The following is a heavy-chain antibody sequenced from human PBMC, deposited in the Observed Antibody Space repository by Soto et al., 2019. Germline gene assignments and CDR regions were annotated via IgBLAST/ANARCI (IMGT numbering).Heavy chain of an antibody. V-gene: IGHV3-48*01. D-gene: IGHD3-10*01. J-gene: IGHJ4*02. Sequence: EVQLVESGGGLVQPGGSLRLSCAASGFTFSSYSMNWVRQAPGKGLEWVSYISSSSSTIYYADSVKGRFTISRDNAKNSLYLQMNSLRAEDTAVYYCASQPGGSGSYCDYWGQGTLVTVSS. CDR3: ASQPGGSGSYCDY. CDR2: ISSSSSTI. CDR1: GFTFSSYS.